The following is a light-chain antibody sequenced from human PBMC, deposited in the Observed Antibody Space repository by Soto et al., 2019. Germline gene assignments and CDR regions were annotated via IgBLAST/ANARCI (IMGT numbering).Light chain of an antibody. CDR2: EVS. CDR1: SNDVGGYNY. V-gene: IGLV2-14*01. Sequence: QSVLTQPASMSGSPGQSITISCTGTSNDVGGYNYASWYQQHPGKAPKLMIFEVSNRPSGVSNRFSGSKSGNTASLTISGLQAEDEAYYYCCSYTSTNSRVFGGGTQLTVL. J-gene: IGLJ7*01. CDR3: CSYTSTNSRV.